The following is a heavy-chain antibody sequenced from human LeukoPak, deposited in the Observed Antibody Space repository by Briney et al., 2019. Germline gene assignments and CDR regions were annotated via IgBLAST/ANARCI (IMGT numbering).Heavy chain of an antibody. CDR1: GGSISSYY. Sequence: PSETLSLTCTVSGGSISSYYWRWIRQPPGKGLEWIGYIYYSGSTNYNPSLKSRVTISVDTSKNQFSLKLSSVTAADTAVYYCARGLFTMVRGVILWGPFDYWGQGTLVTVSS. V-gene: IGHV4-59*01. D-gene: IGHD3-10*01. CDR2: IYYSGST. CDR3: ARGLFTMVRGVILWGPFDY. J-gene: IGHJ4*02.